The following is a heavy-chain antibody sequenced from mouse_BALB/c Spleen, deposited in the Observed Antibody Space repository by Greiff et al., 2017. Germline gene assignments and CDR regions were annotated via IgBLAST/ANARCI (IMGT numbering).Heavy chain of an antibody. CDR2: ISSGSSTI. V-gene: IGHV5-17*02. Sequence: EVQVVESGGGLVQPGGSRKLSCAASGFTFSSFGMHWVRQAPEKGLEWVAYISSGSSTIYYADTVKGRFTISRDNPKNTLFLQMTSLRSEDTAMYYCARESITTADYWGQGTTLTVSS. CDR3: ARESITTADY. J-gene: IGHJ2*01. D-gene: IGHD1-2*01. CDR1: GFTFSSFG.